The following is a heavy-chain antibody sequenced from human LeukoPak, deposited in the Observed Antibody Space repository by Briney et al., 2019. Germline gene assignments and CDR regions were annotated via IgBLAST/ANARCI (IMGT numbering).Heavy chain of an antibody. CDR1: GYTFTSYD. J-gene: IGHJ6*02. D-gene: IGHD3-3*01. CDR2: MNPNSGNT. CDR3: ARGGYYDFWSGYYPSYGMDV. Sequence: ASVKVSCKASGYTFTSYDINWVRQATGQVLAWMGWMNPNSGNTGYAQKFQGRVTMTRNTSISTAYMELSSLRSEDTAVYYCARGGYYDFWSGYYPSYGMDVWGQGTTVTVSS. V-gene: IGHV1-8*01.